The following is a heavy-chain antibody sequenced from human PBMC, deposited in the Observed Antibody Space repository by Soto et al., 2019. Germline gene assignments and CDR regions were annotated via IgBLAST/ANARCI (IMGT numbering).Heavy chain of an antibody. CDR1: GYSFTNYA. J-gene: IGHJ4*02. V-gene: IGHV1-18*01. D-gene: IGHD4-17*01. Sequence: VASVKVSCKASGYSFTNYAISWVRQAPGQGLEWMGWISAYNGNTNYAQRLQDRVTMTTDTSTNTAYMELRSLTSDDTALYYCARDYGDATGFDYWGQGTLVTVSS. CDR3: ARDYGDATGFDY. CDR2: ISAYNGNT.